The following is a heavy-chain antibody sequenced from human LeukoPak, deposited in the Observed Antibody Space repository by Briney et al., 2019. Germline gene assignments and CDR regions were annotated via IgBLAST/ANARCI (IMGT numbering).Heavy chain of an antibody. CDR2: ISSSSSYI. D-gene: IGHD5-12*01. CDR3: ARDLRRWRGSENDY. Sequence: GGSLRLSCAASGFTFSSYSMNWVRQAPGKGLEWVSSISSSSSYIYYADSVKGRFTISRDNAKNSLYLQMNSLRAEDTAVYYCARDLRRWRGSENDYWGQGTLVTVSS. J-gene: IGHJ4*02. V-gene: IGHV3-21*01. CDR1: GFTFSSYS.